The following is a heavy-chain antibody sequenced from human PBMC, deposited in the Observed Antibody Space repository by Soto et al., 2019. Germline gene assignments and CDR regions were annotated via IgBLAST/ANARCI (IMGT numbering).Heavy chain of an antibody. CDR2: FYYSEST. J-gene: IGHJ6*02. V-gene: IGHV4-39*01. D-gene: IGHD2-2*01. Sequence: QLQLQESGPGLVKPSETLSLTCTVSGGSISSGPYSWGWIRQPPGEGLEWIGTFYYSESTYYNPSLESRVTISVATSKNQFSLKVSSVTVADTAVYYCARLGGYCSSTSCYGYYGMDVWGQGPTVTVSS. CDR3: ARLGGYCSSTSCYGYYGMDV. CDR1: GGSISSGPYS.